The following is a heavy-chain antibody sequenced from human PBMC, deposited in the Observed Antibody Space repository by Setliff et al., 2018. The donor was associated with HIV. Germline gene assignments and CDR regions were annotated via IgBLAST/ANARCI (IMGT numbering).Heavy chain of an antibody. J-gene: IGHJ5*02. Sequence: ASVKVSCKASGYSFTSFGISWVRQAPGQGLEWVGWMSDCNRNTEHAEKFRGRVTLTKDISTSTAYMELRSLRLDDTAVYYCARRADWFDLWGQGTLVTVSS. CDR3: ARRADWFDL. CDR2: MSDCNRNT. V-gene: IGHV1-18*01. CDR1: GYSFTSFG.